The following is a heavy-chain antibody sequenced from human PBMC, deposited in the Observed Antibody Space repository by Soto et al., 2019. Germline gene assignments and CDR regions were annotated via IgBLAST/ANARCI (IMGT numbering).Heavy chain of an antibody. CDR2: IRFDGDNK. Sequence: QVQLVESGGGVVQPGTSLRLSCAASGFDFSSNPMHWVRQAPDKGLEWVALIRFDGDNKYYADSVKDRFTISRDNSKNTLHLQMNSLRAEDTAVYYCAKGRAELDLWGQGTLVTVSS. CDR3: AKGRAELDL. J-gene: IGHJ5*02. D-gene: IGHD1-7*01. CDR1: GFDFSSNP. V-gene: IGHV3-33*06.